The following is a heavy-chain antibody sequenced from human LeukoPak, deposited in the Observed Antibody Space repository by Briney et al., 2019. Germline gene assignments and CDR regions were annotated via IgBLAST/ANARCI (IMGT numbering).Heavy chain of an antibody. J-gene: IGHJ6*03. CDR2: ISPRSTII. CDR3: AREAYGGYVDDFYYYYYMDV. Sequence: GGSLKLSCAASGFTFNDHYMTWIRQAPGKGLEWVSYISPRSTIIYYADSVKGRFTISRDNAKNSLYLQMNSLGAEDTAVYYCAREAYGGYVDDFYYYYYMDVWGKGTTVSVSS. CDR1: GFTFNDHY. V-gene: IGHV3-11*04. D-gene: IGHD4-17*01.